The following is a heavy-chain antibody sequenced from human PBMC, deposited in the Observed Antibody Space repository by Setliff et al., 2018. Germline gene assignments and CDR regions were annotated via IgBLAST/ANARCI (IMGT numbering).Heavy chain of an antibody. CDR1: GGSISSYY. Sequence: KPSETLSLTCTVSGGSISSYYWSWIRQPPGKGLEWIGYIYASGSTNYNPSLKSRVTLSVDTSKNQFSLKLTSVTAADTAVYFCARSLGSGSYYNSRPFYSDYWGQGTLVTVSS. CDR3: ARSLGSGSYYNSRPFYSDY. CDR2: IYASGST. J-gene: IGHJ4*02. D-gene: IGHD3-10*01. V-gene: IGHV4-4*08.